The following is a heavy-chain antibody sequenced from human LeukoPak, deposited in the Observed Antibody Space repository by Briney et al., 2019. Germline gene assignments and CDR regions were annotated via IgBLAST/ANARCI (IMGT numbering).Heavy chain of an antibody. CDR1: GFTFSNAW. CDR3: TTGDYYDSFGYYYMDV. J-gene: IGHJ6*03. Sequence: GGSLRLSCAASGFTFSNAWMSWVRQAPGKGLEWVGRIKSKTDGGTTDYAAPVKGRFTISGDDSKNTLYLQMNSLKTEDTAVYYCTTGDYYDSFGYYYMDVWGKGTTVTVSS. V-gene: IGHV3-15*01. D-gene: IGHD3-22*01. CDR2: IKSKTDGGTT.